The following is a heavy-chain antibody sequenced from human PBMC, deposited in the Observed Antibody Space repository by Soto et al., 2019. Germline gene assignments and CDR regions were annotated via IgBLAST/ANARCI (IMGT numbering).Heavy chain of an antibody. J-gene: IGHJ3*01. CDR2: ISTSGSTK. V-gene: IGHV3-48*02. CDR3: ARGEGGFDF. Sequence: EVQLVESGGGLVQPGGSLRLSCAASGFTFSYYSMNWVRQAPGKGLEWLSYISTSGSTKYYADSVKGRFTISRDNANNSLYPQMSSLRDEDTAVYYCARGEGGFDFWGQGTMVTVSS. CDR1: GFTFSYYS. D-gene: IGHD3-16*01.